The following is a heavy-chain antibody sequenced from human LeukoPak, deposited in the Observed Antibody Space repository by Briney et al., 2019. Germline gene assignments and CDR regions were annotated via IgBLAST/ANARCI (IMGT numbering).Heavy chain of an antibody. V-gene: IGHV4-38-2*02. Sequence: PSETLSLTCTVSGYSISSGYYWGWIRQPPGKGLEWIGSIYHSGSTYYNPSLKSRVTISVDTSKNQFSLKLSSVTAADTAVYYCARAALDNSGYDLRSAMVVFDYWGQGTLVTVSS. D-gene: IGHD5-12*01. CDR3: ARAALDNSGYDLRSAMVVFDY. J-gene: IGHJ4*02. CDR1: GYSISSGYY. CDR2: IYHSGST.